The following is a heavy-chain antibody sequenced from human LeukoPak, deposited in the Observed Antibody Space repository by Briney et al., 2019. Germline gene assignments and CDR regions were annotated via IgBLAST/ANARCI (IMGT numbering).Heavy chain of an antibody. CDR2: ISAYNGNT. CDR1: GYTFTSYG. J-gene: IGHJ4*02. CDR3: ARSVTLDIVATIEDY. Sequence: ASVKVSCKASGYTFTSYGISWVRQAPGQGLEWMGWISAYNGNTNYAQKLQGRVTMTTDTSTSTAYMELRSLRSDDTAVYYCARSVTLDIVATIEDYWGQGTLVTVSS. V-gene: IGHV1-18*01. D-gene: IGHD5-12*01.